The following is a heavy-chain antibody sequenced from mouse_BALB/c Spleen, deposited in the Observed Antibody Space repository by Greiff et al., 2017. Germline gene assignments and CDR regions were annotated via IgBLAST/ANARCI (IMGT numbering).Heavy chain of an antibody. J-gene: IGHJ3*01. V-gene: IGHV1-54*01. CDR3: ALSLLRLWFAY. CDR2: INPGSGGT. Sequence: VQLQQSGAELVRPGTSVKVSCKASGYAFTNYLIEWVKQRPGQGLEWIGVINPGSGGTNYNEKFKGKATLTADKSSSTAYMQLSSLTSDDSAVYFCALSLLRLWFAYWGQGTLVTVSA. D-gene: IGHD1-2*01. CDR1: GYAFTNYL.